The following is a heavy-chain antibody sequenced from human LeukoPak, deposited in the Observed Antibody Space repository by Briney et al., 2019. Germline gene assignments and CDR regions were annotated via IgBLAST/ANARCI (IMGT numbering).Heavy chain of an antibody. V-gene: IGHV4-59*01. CDR2: IYHSGST. Sequence: SETLSLTCTVSGGSISSYYWSWIRQPPGKGLGWIGYIYHSGSTKYNPSLKSRVTISVDTSKNQFSLKMSSVTAADTAVYYCARDGYSGNDGLWGQGTLVTVSS. J-gene: IGHJ4*02. CDR3: ARDGYSGNDGL. D-gene: IGHD5-12*01. CDR1: GGSISSYY.